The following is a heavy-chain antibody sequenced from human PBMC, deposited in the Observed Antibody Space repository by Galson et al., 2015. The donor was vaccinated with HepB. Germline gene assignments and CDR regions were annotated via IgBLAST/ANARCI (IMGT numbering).Heavy chain of an antibody. J-gene: IGHJ4*02. CDR3: ARETQQYCSSITCYWGFDS. CDR2: IIPVFNTA. Sequence: SVKVSCKASGGTFSSHTINWVRQVPGQGLEWMGGIIPVFNTANYAQRFQGRVSITADESTNTVYMKLNSLRYEDTAIYYCARETQQYCSSITCYWGFDSWGQGTLVTVSS. V-gene: IGHV1-69*13. CDR1: GGTFSSHT. D-gene: IGHD2-2*01.